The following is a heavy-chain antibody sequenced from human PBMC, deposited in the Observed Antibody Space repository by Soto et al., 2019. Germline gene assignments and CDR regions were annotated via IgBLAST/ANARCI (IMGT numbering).Heavy chain of an antibody. CDR3: TRYYYESSGYYVY. V-gene: IGHV3-49*04. D-gene: IGHD3-22*01. CDR2: IRGETNGGTA. Sequence: SLGLSCTGSGFNFANYALSCVRQASEKGLEWVGFIRGETNGGTADYAASLKGRITISRDDSKSIAYLEINSLQTEDTAVYYCTRYYYESSGYYVYWGQGT. J-gene: IGHJ4*02. CDR1: GFNFANYA.